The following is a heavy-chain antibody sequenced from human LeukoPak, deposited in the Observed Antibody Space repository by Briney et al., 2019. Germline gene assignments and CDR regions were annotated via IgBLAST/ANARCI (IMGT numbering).Heavy chain of an antibody. D-gene: IGHD5-18*01. Sequence: SVKVSCKASGYTFTSYGISWVRQAPGQGLEWMGGIIPIFGTANYAQKFQGRVTITADESTSTAYMELSSLRSEDTAVYYCARQYSSYQYFDYWGQGTLVTVSS. V-gene: IGHV1-69*13. CDR1: GYTFTSYG. J-gene: IGHJ4*02. CDR2: IIPIFGTA. CDR3: ARQYSSYQYFDY.